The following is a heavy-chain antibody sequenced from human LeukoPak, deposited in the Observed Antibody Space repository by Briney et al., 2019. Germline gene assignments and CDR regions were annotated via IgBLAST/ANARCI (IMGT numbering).Heavy chain of an antibody. D-gene: IGHD2-2*01. Sequence: ASVKVSCKASGYTFTTYYINWVRQAPGQGLEGLGIINPIVGNTIYAQQFQGRVTMTGDTSTSTVYMELSSLRSEDTAVYYCARDGSDTKRSFDPWGQGTLVTVSS. J-gene: IGHJ5*02. V-gene: IGHV1-46*01. CDR2: INPIVGNT. CDR1: GYTFTTYY. CDR3: ARDGSDTKRSFDP.